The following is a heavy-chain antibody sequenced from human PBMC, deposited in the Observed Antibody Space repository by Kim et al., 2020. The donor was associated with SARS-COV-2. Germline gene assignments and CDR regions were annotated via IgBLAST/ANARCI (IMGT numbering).Heavy chain of an antibody. CDR3: ALQPQLGGWWGALDY. D-gene: IGHD2-8*02. Sequence: ASVKVSCKASGYTFTSYYMHWVRQAPGQGLEWMGIINPSGGSTSYAQKFQGRVTMTRDTSTSTVYMELSSLRSEDTAVYYCALQPQLGGWWGALDYWGQGTLVTVSS. CDR2: INPSGGST. CDR1: GYTFTSYY. V-gene: IGHV1-46*01. J-gene: IGHJ4*02.